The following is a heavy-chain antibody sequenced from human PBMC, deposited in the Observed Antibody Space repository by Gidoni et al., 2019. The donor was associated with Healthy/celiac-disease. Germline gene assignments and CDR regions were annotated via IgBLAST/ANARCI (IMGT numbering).Heavy chain of an antibody. J-gene: IGHJ1*01. D-gene: IGHD4-17*01. CDR1: GCTVGRKH. Sequence: EVQLVESGGGLVQPGGSRRRAWAACGCTVGRKHRSWVRQAPGKGLEWVSVIYSGGSTYYADSVKGRFTISRDNSKNTLYLQMNSLRAEDTAVYYCARVDYGDYERPYSAEYFQHWGQGTLVTVSS. CDR2: IYSGGST. CDR3: ARVDYGDYERPYSAEYFQH. V-gene: IGHV3-66*01.